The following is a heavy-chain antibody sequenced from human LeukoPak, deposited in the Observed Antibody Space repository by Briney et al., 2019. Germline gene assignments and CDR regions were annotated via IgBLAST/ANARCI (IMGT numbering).Heavy chain of an antibody. J-gene: IGHJ4*02. V-gene: IGHV1-69*04. D-gene: IGHD1-26*01. CDR2: IIPILGIA. CDR3: AGEKVGATNRYFDH. Sequence: GASVKVSCKASGGTFSSYAISWVRQAPGQGLEWMGRIIPILGIASYAQKFQGRVTITADKSTSTAYIQLSSLRSEDTAVYYCAGEKVGATNRYFDHWGQGTQVTVSS. CDR1: GGTFSSYA.